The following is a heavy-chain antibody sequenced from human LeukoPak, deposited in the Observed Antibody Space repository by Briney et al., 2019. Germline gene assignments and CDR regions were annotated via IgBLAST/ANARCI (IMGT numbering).Heavy chain of an antibody. CDR1: GGSISSGDYY. CDR2: IYYSGST. Sequence: PSETLSLTCTVSGGSISSGDYYWRWIRQPPGKGLEWIGYIYYSGSTYYNPSLKSRVTISVDTSKNQFSLKLSSVTAADTAVYYCARVLSAANAADYWGQGTLVTVSS. V-gene: IGHV4-30-4*08. D-gene: IGHD6-13*01. CDR3: ARVLSAANAADY. J-gene: IGHJ4*02.